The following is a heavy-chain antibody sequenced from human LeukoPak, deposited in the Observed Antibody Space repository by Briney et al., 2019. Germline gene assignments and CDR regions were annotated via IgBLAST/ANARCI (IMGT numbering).Heavy chain of an antibody. CDR2: IYPGDSHT. J-gene: IGHJ4*02. CDR1: GYKFTSYW. V-gene: IGHV5-51*01. CDR3: TRQGSDWSFDY. Sequence: GESLKISCKGSGYKFTSYWIGWVRQMPGKGLEWMGIIYPGDSHTIYSPSFQGQVTISADKSISTAYLQWSSLKASDTAMYYCTRQGSDWSFDYWGQGTLVTVSS. D-gene: IGHD3-9*01.